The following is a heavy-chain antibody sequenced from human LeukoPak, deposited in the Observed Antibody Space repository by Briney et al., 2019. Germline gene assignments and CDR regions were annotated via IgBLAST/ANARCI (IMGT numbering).Heavy chain of an antibody. V-gene: IGHV1-2*02. CDR3: ARVGYFGSGNYYNDRGAFDY. Sequence: GASVKVSCKASGYTFTGYYMHWVRQAPGQGLEWMGWINPNSGGTNYAQKFQGRVTMTRDTSISTAYMELSRLRSDDTAVYYCARVGYFGSGNYYNDRGAFDYWGQGTLVTVSS. CDR1: GYTFTGYY. CDR2: INPNSGGT. D-gene: IGHD3-10*01. J-gene: IGHJ4*02.